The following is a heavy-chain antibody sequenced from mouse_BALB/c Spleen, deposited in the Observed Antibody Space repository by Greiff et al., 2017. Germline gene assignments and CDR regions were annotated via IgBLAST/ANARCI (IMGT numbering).Heavy chain of an antibody. D-gene: IGHD2-4*01. CDR2: INSNGGST. Sequence: EVQRVVESGGGLVQPGGSLKLSCAASGFTFSSYGMSWVRQTPDKRLELVATINSNGGSTYYPDSVKGRFTISRDNAKNTLYLQMSSLKSEDTAMYYCARAYYDYDYAMDYWGQGTSVTVSS. J-gene: IGHJ4*01. CDR3: ARAYYDYDYAMDY. V-gene: IGHV5-6-3*01. CDR1: GFTFSSYG.